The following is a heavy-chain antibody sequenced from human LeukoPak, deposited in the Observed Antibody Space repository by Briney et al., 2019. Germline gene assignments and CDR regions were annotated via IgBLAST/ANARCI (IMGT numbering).Heavy chain of an antibody. CDR2: TRNKANSYTT. Sequence: PGGSLRLSCAASGFTFSDHYMDWVRQAPGKGLEWVGRTRNKANSYTTEYAASVKGRFTISRDDSKNSLYLQMSSLKTEDTAVYYCARGYLERDYWGQGTLVTVSS. D-gene: IGHD1-1*01. CDR3: ARGYLERDY. V-gene: IGHV3-72*01. CDR1: GFTFSDHY. J-gene: IGHJ4*02.